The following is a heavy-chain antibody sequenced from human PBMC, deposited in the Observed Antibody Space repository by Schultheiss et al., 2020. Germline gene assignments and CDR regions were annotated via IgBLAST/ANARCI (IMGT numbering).Heavy chain of an antibody. CDR2: ISSSSSTI. V-gene: IGHV3-48*02. J-gene: IGHJ3*02. Sequence: GGSLRLSCAASGFTFSSYSMNWVRQAPGKGLEWVSYISSSSSTIYYADSVKGRFTISRDNAKNSLYLQMNSLRDEDTAVYYCARDAQPLYDCWSGYYHDAFDIWGQGTMVTVSS. D-gene: IGHD3-3*01. CDR3: ARDAQPLYDCWSGYYHDAFDI. CDR1: GFTFSSYS.